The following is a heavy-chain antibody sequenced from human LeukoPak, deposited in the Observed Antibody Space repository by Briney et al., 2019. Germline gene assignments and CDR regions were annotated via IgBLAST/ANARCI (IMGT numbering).Heavy chain of an antibody. J-gene: IGHJ4*02. V-gene: IGHV3-23*01. Sequence: PGGSLRLSCAASGFTFSSYAMSWVRQAPGKGLEWVSAISGSGGSTYYADSVKGRFTISRDNSKNTLYLQMNSLRAEDTAVYYCAKDPGYSYGYGEDIFDYWGQGTLVTVSS. CDR3: AKDPGYSYGYGEDIFDY. CDR2: ISGSGGST. D-gene: IGHD5-18*01. CDR1: GFTFSSYA.